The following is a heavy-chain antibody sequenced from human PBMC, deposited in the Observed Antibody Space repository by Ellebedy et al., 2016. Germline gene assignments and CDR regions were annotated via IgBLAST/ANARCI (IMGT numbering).Heavy chain of an antibody. D-gene: IGHD3-3*01. CDR3: ARDGVAPDYDFWSGYRNTYNWFDP. V-gene: IGHV1-69*13. J-gene: IGHJ5*02. CDR1: GGTFSSYA. Sequence: SVKVSCXASGGTFSSYAISWVRQAPGQGLEWMGGIIPIFGTANYAQKFQGRVTITADESTSTAYMELSSLRSDDTAVYYCARDGVAPDYDFWSGYRNTYNWFDPWGQGTLVTVSS. CDR2: IIPIFGTA.